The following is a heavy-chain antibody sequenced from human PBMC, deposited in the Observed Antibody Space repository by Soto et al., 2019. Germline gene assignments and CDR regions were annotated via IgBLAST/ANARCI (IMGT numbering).Heavy chain of an antibody. CDR3: ARRYGGNFDY. D-gene: IGHD2-15*01. V-gene: IGHV4-59*01. CDR1: GGSISSYY. J-gene: IGHJ4*02. CDR2: IYYSGST. Sequence: QVQLQESGPGLVKPSETLSLTCTVSGGSISSYYWSWIRQPPGKGLEWIGYIYYSGSTNYNPSLKSRVTLSGDTSKNQFSLKLSSVTAADTAVYYCARRYGGNFDYWGQGTLVTVSS.